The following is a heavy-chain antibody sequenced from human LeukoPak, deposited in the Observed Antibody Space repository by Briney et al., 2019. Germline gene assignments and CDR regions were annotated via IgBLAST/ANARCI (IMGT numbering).Heavy chain of an antibody. J-gene: IGHJ5*02. CDR2: IYYSGST. Sequence: SETLSLTCTVSGGSISSYYWSWIRQAPGKGLEWIGYIYYSGSTNYNPSLKSRVTISVDTSKNQFSLKLSSVTAADTAVYYCASAQAYCSGGSCSYAWFDPWGQGTLVTVSS. D-gene: IGHD2-15*01. CDR3: ASAQAYCSGGSCSYAWFDP. CDR1: GGSISSYY. V-gene: IGHV4-59*08.